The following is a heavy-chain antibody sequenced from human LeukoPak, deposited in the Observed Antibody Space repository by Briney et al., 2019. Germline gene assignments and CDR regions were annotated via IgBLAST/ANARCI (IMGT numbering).Heavy chain of an antibody. CDR1: GYIFSSYD. J-gene: IGHJ4*02. CDR3: ATFTGSGYCSSTSCQRSHFDY. V-gene: IGHV1-8*01. D-gene: IGHD2-2*01. CDR2: MNPNSGST. Sequence: ASVKVSCKASGYIFSSYDINWVRQATGQGLEWMGWMNPNSGSTGYAQKFQGRVTMTRDTSTSTVYMELSSLRSEDTAVYYCATFTGSGYCSSTSCQRSHFDYWGQGTLVTVSS.